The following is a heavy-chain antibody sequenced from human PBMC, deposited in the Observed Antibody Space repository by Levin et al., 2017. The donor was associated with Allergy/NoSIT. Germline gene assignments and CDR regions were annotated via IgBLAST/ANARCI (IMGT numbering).Heavy chain of an antibody. CDR2: MNPNSGNT. CDR1: GYTFTSYD. D-gene: IGHD3-3*01. CDR3: AREAGTYYDFWSGSPVYYYYGMDV. V-gene: IGHV1-8*01. J-gene: IGHJ6*02. Sequence: ASVKVSCKASGYTFTSYDINWVRQATGQGLEWMGWMNPNSGNTGYAQKFQGRVTMTRNTSISTAYMELSSLRSEDTAVYYCAREAGTYYDFWSGSPVYYYYGMDVWGQGTTVTVSS.